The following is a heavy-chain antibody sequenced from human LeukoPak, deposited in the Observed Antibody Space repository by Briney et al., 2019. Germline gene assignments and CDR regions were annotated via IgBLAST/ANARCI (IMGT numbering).Heavy chain of an antibody. CDR2: IYTSGST. CDR3: ASEAYYYDSSGYYKY. CDR1: GGSFSAYY. V-gene: IGHV4-59*10. Sequence: ASETLSLTCAVYGGSFSAYYWTWIRQPPGKGLEWIGRIYTSGSTNYNPFLKSRVTMSVDTSKNQFSLKLSSVTAADTAVYYCASEAYYYDSSGYYKYWGQGTLVTVSS. D-gene: IGHD3-22*01. J-gene: IGHJ4*02.